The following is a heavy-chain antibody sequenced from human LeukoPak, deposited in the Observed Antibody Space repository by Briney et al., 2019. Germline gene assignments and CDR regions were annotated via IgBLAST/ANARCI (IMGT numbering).Heavy chain of an antibody. CDR3: ARGGYSGYAGFDP. CDR2: IYPGDSDT. V-gene: IGHV5-51*01. D-gene: IGHD5-12*01. CDR1: GYSFTTYW. Sequence: GESLKISCKASGYSFTTYWIGWVRQLPGKGLEWMGTIYPGDSDTRYSPSFQGQVTISADKSISTAYLQWSSLKASDTAMYYCARGGYSGYAGFDPWGQGTLVTVSS. J-gene: IGHJ5*02.